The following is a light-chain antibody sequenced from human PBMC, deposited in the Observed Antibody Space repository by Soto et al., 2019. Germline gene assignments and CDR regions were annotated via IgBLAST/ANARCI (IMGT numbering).Light chain of an antibody. CDR1: QSVSSSY. CDR3: HQYENWPQT. Sequence: EIVLTQSPGTLSLSPGERATLSCRASQSVSSSYLAWYLQRPGQAPRLLIYRASTRATGVPARFSGSGSGTEFTLTISSLQSEDFALYYCHQYENWPQTFGQGSKV. V-gene: IGKV3-15*01. J-gene: IGKJ1*01. CDR2: RAS.